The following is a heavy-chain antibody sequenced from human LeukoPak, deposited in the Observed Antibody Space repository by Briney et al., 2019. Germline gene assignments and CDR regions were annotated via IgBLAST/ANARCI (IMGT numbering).Heavy chain of an antibody. CDR3: TTARGYSYGSYYFDY. V-gene: IGHV3-23*01. CDR1: GFTFSSYV. Sequence: GGSLRLSCAASGFTFSSYVMNWVRQAPGKGLEWVSGISDSGGGTYYADSVKGRFTISRDNSKNTLYLQMNSLKTEDTAVYYCTTARGYSYGSYYFDYWGQGTLVTVSS. D-gene: IGHD5-18*01. J-gene: IGHJ4*01. CDR2: ISDSGGGT.